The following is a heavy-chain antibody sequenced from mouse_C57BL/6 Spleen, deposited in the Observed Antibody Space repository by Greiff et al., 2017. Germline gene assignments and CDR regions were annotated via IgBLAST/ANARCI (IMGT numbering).Heavy chain of an antibody. J-gene: IGHJ2*01. CDR2: IYPGNSDT. D-gene: IGHD3-2*02. CDR3: TRESSGLYYFDY. V-gene: IGHV1-5*01. Sequence: EVQLQQSGTVLARPGASVKMSCKTSGYTFTSYWMHWVKQRPGQGLEWIGAIYPGNSDTSYNQKFKGKAKLTAVTSASTAYMELSSLTNEDSAVYYCTRESSGLYYFDYWGQGTTLTVSS. CDR1: GYTFTSYW.